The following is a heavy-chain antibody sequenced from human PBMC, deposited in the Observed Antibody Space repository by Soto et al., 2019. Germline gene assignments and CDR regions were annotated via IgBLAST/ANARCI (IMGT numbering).Heavy chain of an antibody. CDR3: ARESPLAATPWVAIDI. D-gene: IGHD2-15*01. CDR1: GFTFSSYS. Sequence: PGGSLRLSCAASGFTFSSYSMNWVRQAPGKGLEWVSSISSSSSYIYYADSVKGRFTISRDNAKNSLYLQMNSLRAEDTAVYYCARESPLAATPWVAIDIWGQGTRVT. CDR2: ISSSSSYI. J-gene: IGHJ3*02. V-gene: IGHV3-21*01.